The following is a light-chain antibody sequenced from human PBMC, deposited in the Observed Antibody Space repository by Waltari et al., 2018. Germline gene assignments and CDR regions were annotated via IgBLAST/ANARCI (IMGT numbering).Light chain of an antibody. Sequence: EVVMTQSPATLSVSPGERATLSCRASQNVNTNVAWYQQKPGQAPRLLIYGAFSTATGIPARFSGSGSVTEFTLTISSLQSEDFAVYYCHQYNNWPPYTFGQGTKLEIK. J-gene: IGKJ2*01. V-gene: IGKV3-15*01. CDR2: GAF. CDR1: QNVNTN. CDR3: HQYNNWPPYT.